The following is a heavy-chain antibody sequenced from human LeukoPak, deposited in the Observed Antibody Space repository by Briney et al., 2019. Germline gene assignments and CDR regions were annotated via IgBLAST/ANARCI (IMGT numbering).Heavy chain of an antibody. CDR3: AKHRLRYFDWLLSGEPVDAFDI. V-gene: IGHV3-21*04. J-gene: IGHJ3*02. Sequence: GGSLRLSCTASGFTFSSYSMNWVRQAPGKGLEWVSSISTSSSYIYYADSVKGRFTISRDNSKNTLYLQMNSLRAEDTAVYYCAKHRLRYFDWLLSGEPVDAFDIWGQGTMVTVSS. CDR2: ISTSSSYI. CDR1: GFTFSSYS. D-gene: IGHD3-9*01.